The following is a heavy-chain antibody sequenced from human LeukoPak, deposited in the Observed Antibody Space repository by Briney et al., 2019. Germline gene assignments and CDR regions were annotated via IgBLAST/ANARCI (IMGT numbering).Heavy chain of an antibody. V-gene: IGHV4-61*01. CDR1: GGSVSSGSYY. CDR2: IYCSGST. D-gene: IGHD3-10*01. Sequence: SETLSLTCTVSGGSVSSGSYYWSWIRQPPGKGLEWIGYIYCSGSTNYNPSLKSRVTISVDTSKNQFSLKLSSVTAADTAVYYCAREAFGIQRDWFDPWGQGTLVTVSS. CDR3: AREAFGIQRDWFDP. J-gene: IGHJ5*02.